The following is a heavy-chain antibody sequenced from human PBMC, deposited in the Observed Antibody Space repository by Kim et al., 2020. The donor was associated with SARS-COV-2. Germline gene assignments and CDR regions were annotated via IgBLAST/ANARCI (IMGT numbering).Heavy chain of an antibody. CDR2: INHSGST. Sequence: SETLSLTCAVYGGSFSGYYWSWIRQPPGKGLEWIGEINHSGSTNYNPSLKSRVTISVDTSKNQFSLKLSSVTAADTAVYYCARGLVYRRVRGVNVHYYYYGMDVWGQGTTVTVSS. CDR1: GGSFSGYY. V-gene: IGHV4-34*01. D-gene: IGHD3-10*01. J-gene: IGHJ6*02. CDR3: ARGLVYRRVRGVNVHYYYYGMDV.